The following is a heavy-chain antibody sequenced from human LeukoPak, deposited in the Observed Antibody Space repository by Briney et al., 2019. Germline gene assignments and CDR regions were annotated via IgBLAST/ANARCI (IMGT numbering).Heavy chain of an antibody. J-gene: IGHJ2*01. V-gene: IGHV4-39*01. Sequence: PSETLSLTCTVSGGSISSSSYYWGWIRQPPGKGLEWIGSIYYSGNTYYNPPLKSRVTISVDTTRNQFSLKLSSVTAADTAVYYCARHPRGAWYFDLWGRGTLVTVSS. CDR1: GGSISSSSYY. D-gene: IGHD3-10*01. CDR3: ARHPRGAWYFDL. CDR2: IYYSGNT.